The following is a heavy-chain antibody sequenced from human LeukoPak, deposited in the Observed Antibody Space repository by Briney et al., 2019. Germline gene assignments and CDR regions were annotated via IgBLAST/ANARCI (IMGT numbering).Heavy chain of an antibody. D-gene: IGHD6-13*01. CDR1: GYTFTDYY. CDR2: INPNSGGT. V-gene: IGHV1-2*02. Sequence: GASVRVSCKASGYTFTDYYMHWVRQAPGQGLEWMGWINPNSGGTNYAQKFQDRVTMTRDTSISTAYMELSRLRSDDTAVYYCARAIAGAGSKGYFDYWGQGTLVTVSS. CDR3: ARAIAGAGSKGYFDY. J-gene: IGHJ4*02.